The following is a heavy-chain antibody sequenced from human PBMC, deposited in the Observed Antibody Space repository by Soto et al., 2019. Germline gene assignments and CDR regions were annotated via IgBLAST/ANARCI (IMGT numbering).Heavy chain of an antibody. CDR2: INSDGSST. J-gene: IGHJ5*02. Sequence: GRSLRLSCAASGFTFSSYWMHWVRQAPGKGLVWVSRINSDGSSTSYADSVKGRFTISRDNAKNTLYLQMNSLRAEDTAVYYCARDPEVVPAASNWFDPWGQGTLVTVSS. V-gene: IGHV3-74*01. D-gene: IGHD2-2*01. CDR3: ARDPEVVPAASNWFDP. CDR1: GFTFSSYW.